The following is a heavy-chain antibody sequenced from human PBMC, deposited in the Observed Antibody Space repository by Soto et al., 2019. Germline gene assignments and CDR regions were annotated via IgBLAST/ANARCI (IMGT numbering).Heavy chain of an antibody. CDR3: ASTVGDSSGPSWFDP. CDR1: GGSISSGDYY. J-gene: IGHJ5*02. CDR2: IYYSGST. V-gene: IGHV4-30-4*01. Sequence: QVQLQESGPGLVKPSQTLSLTCTVSGGSISSGDYYWSWIRQPPGKGLEWIGYIYYSGSTYYNPSLKSRVTISVDTSKNQFSLKLSSVTASDTAVYYCASTVGDSSGPSWFDPWGQGTLVTVSS. D-gene: IGHD3-22*01.